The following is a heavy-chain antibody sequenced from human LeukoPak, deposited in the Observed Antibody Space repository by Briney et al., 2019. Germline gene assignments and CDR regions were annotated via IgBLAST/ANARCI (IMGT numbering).Heavy chain of an antibody. CDR2: ISYDGSNK. V-gene: IGHV3-30*01. Sequence: PGRSLRLSCAASGFTFSRDSMHWVRQAPGKGLEWVAVISYDGSNKYYADSVKGRLTISRDSSRNTVYLQMNSLRAEDTAVYYCAKVQGLMITFGGVMGDYWGQGTLVTVSS. D-gene: IGHD3-16*01. CDR1: GFTFSRDS. CDR3: AKVQGLMITFGGVMGDY. J-gene: IGHJ4*02.